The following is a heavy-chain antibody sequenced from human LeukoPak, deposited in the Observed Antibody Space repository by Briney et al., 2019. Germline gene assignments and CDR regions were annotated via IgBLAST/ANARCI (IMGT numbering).Heavy chain of an antibody. CDR2: ISSSGATT. CDR3: AKDYSSGWFRYFDY. CDR1: GFTFSSYA. Sequence: GGSLRLSCAASGFTFSSYAMSWVRQPPGKGLEWVSVISSSGATTYYPDSVKGRFTISRDNSKNTLYLQMNSLRAEDTAVYYCAKDYSSGWFRYFDYWGQGTLVTVSS. V-gene: IGHV3-23*01. J-gene: IGHJ4*02. D-gene: IGHD6-19*01.